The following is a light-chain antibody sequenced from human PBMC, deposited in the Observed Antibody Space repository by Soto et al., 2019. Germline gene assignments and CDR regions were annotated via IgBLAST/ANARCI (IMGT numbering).Light chain of an antibody. CDR2: NNN. Sequence: QSVLTQPPSASGTPGQRVTISCSGSSSNVGSNNVNWYQQLPGTAPKLLIYNNNQRPSGVPDRFSGSKSGTSASLTISGLQSEDEADYYCAAWDDSLNGYVFGTGTQLTVL. J-gene: IGLJ1*01. CDR1: SSNVGSNN. CDR3: AAWDDSLNGYV. V-gene: IGLV1-44*01.